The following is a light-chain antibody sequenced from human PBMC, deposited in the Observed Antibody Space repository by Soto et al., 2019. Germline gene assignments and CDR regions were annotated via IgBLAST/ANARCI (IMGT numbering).Light chain of an antibody. CDR1: RSDIGGYNF. V-gene: IGLV2-14*03. J-gene: IGLJ3*02. CDR2: DVT. Sequence: QSALTQPASVSGSPGQSITISCSETRSDIGGYNFVSWYQQHPGKAPKLIIYDVTNRPSGVSHRFSGSKSGNTASLTISGLQADDEADYYCSSYRSSSTLAVFGGGTKVTVL. CDR3: SSYRSSSTLAV.